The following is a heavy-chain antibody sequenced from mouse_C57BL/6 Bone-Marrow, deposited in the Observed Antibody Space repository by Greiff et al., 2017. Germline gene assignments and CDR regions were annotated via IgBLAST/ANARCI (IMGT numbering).Heavy chain of an antibody. J-gene: IGHJ3*01. CDR1: GYTFTSYT. V-gene: IGHV1-4*01. CDR2: INPSSGYT. Sequence: VMLVESGAELARPGASVKMSCKASGYTFTSYTMHWVKQRPGQGLEWIGYINPSSGYTKYNQKFKDKATLTADKSSSTADMQLSSLTSEDSAVYYCARSYYYGNYGFAYWGQGTLVTVSA. CDR3: ARSYYYGNYGFAY. D-gene: IGHD2-1*01.